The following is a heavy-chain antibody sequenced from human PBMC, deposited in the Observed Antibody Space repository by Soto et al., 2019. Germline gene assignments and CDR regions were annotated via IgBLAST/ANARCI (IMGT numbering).Heavy chain of an antibody. Sequence: QVQLQESGPGLVKPSQTLSLTCTVSGGSISSGENFWNWIRQSPGKGLEWIGYIHHSGSTYYNPSLKSRLTISVDTSKNQISLKLNSLTAADTAVYYCARDTGTYPYYFDSWGQGTLVTVSS. CDR2: IHHSGST. J-gene: IGHJ4*02. V-gene: IGHV4-30-4*01. D-gene: IGHD1-26*01. CDR1: GGSISSGENF. CDR3: ARDTGTYPYYFDS.